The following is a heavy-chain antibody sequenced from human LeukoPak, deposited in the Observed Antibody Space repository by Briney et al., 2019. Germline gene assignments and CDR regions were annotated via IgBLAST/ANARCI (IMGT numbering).Heavy chain of an antibody. CDR1: GGSISSGSYY. V-gene: IGHV4-61*02. CDR3: ARGPTYCSSSSCLQGE. J-gene: IGHJ4*02. Sequence: PSETLSLTCTVSGGSISSGSYYWSWIRQPAGKGLDWIGRIYTSGSTNYNPSLKSRVTISVDTSKNQFSLKLSSVTAADTAVYYCARGPTYCSSSSCLQGEWGQGTLVTVSS. CDR2: IYTSGST. D-gene: IGHD2-15*01.